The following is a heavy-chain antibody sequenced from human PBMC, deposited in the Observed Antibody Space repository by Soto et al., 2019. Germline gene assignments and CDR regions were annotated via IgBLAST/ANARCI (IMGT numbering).Heavy chain of an antibody. D-gene: IGHD2-15*01. CDR2: INHSGST. J-gene: IGHJ5*02. Sequence: SETLSLTCAVYGGSFSAYYWSWIRQPPGKGLEGIGEINHSGSTNYNPSLKSRVTISVDTSKNQFSLKLSSVTAADTAVYYCARHLICSGGSCYNWFDPWGQGTLVTLSS. V-gene: IGHV4-34*01. CDR1: GGSFSAYY. CDR3: ARHLICSGGSCYNWFDP.